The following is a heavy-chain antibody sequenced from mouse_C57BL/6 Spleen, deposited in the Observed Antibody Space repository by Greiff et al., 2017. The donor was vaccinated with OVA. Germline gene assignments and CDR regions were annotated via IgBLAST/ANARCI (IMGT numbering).Heavy chain of an antibody. J-gene: IGHJ4*01. D-gene: IGHD1-1*01. Sequence: VQLQQSGPGLVQPSQSLSITCTVSGFSLTSYGVHWVRQSPGQGLEWLGVIWRGGSTDYNAAFMSRLSITTDNSKSQVFCKMNSLKADDTAIYDGAKKRAGSSYGSMDYWGQGTSVTVSS. CDR2: IWRGGST. V-gene: IGHV2-5*01. CDR3: AKKRAGSSYGSMDY. CDR1: GFSLTSYG.